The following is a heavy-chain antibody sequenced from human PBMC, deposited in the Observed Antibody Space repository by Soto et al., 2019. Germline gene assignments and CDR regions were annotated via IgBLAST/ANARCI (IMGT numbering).Heavy chain of an antibody. CDR3: ARVIEDIVVVVAAHNWFDP. Sequence: GGSLRLSCAASGFTFDDYGMSWVRQAPGKGLEWVSGINWNGGSTGYADSVKGRFTISRDNAKNSLYLQMNSLRAEDTALYHCARVIEDIVVVVAAHNWFDPWGQGTLVTVSS. V-gene: IGHV3-20*01. CDR1: GFTFDDYG. CDR2: INWNGGST. D-gene: IGHD2-15*01. J-gene: IGHJ5*02.